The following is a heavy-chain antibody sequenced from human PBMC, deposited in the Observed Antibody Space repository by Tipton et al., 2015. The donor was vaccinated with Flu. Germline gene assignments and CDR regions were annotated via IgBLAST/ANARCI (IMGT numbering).Heavy chain of an antibody. Sequence: LRLSCAVYGGSFSGYYWSWIRQPPGKGLEWIGEINHSGSTNYNPSLKSRVTISVDTSKNQFSLKLSSVTAADTVVYYCARRGLLWYFDLWGRGTLVTVSS. CDR2: INHSGST. V-gene: IGHV4-34*01. CDR1: GGSFSGYY. J-gene: IGHJ2*01. D-gene: IGHD2/OR15-2a*01. CDR3: ARRGLLWYFDL.